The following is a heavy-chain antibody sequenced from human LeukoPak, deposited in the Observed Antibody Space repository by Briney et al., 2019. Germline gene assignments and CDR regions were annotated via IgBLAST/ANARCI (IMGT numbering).Heavy chain of an antibody. D-gene: IGHD3-10*01. Sequence: GGSLRLSCAASGFTFSSYWMHWVRQAPGKGLVWVSRINSDGSSTSYADSVKGRFTISRDNAKNTLYLQMNSLRAEDTAVYYCAKVGRGGTYYYYYYMDVWGKGTTVTVSS. CDR1: GFTFSSYW. V-gene: IGHV3-74*01. J-gene: IGHJ6*03. CDR2: INSDGSST. CDR3: AKVGRGGTYYYYYYMDV.